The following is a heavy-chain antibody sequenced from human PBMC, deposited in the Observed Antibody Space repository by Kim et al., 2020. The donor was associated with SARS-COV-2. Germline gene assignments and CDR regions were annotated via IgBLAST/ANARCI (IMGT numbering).Heavy chain of an antibody. Sequence: GGSLRLSCAASGFTVSSNYMSWVRQAPGKGLDWVSVLYSGGGTYYADSVKGRFTISRDISKNTVYLQMNSLTAEDTAVYYCATLYSYGYYFDSWGQGTLV. CDR3: ATLYSYGYYFDS. CDR1: GFTVSSNY. CDR2: LYSGGGT. J-gene: IGHJ4*02. V-gene: IGHV3-53*01. D-gene: IGHD5-18*01.